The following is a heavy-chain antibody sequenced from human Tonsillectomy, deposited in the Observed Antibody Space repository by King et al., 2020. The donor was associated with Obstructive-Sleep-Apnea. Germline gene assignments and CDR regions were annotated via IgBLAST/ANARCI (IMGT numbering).Heavy chain of an antibody. V-gene: IGHV1-8*01. CDR2: MNPNSGNT. CDR3: ARGDSLVRGVYGS. CDR1: GYTFTSYD. Sequence: QLVQSGAEVKKPGASVKVSCKASGYTFTSYDINWVRQATGQGLEWMGWMNPNSGNTGYAQKFQGRVTMTSNTSISTVYSELSSLKSEDTAVYYCARGDSLVRGVYGSWGQGTLVAVSS. D-gene: IGHD3-10*01. J-gene: IGHJ5*02.